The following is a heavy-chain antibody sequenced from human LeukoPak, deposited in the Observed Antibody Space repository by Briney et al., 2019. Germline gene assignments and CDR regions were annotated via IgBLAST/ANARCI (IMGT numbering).Heavy chain of an antibody. CDR1: GFTFSSYS. CDR3: ARRWYDFWSGEESNYYGMDV. CDR2: ISSSSSYI. D-gene: IGHD3-3*01. Sequence: PGGSLRLSCAASGFTFSSYSMNWVRQAPGRGLEWVSSISSSSSYIYYADSVKGRFTISRDNAKNSLYLQMNSLRAEDTAVYYCARRWYDFWSGEESNYYGMDVWGQGTTVTVSS. J-gene: IGHJ6*02. V-gene: IGHV3-21*01.